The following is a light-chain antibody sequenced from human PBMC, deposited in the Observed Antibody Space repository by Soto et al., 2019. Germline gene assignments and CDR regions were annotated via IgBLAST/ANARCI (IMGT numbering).Light chain of an antibody. CDR1: SSDGGGYNY. Sequence: QSVLTQPASVSGAPGQSITISCTGTSSDGGGYNYVSWYQQHPGKAPKLMIYDVSNRPSGVSNRFSGSKSGNTASLTISGLQAGDEADYYCSSYTSSSTWAFGTGTKVTVL. J-gene: IGLJ1*01. V-gene: IGLV2-14*01. CDR2: DVS. CDR3: SSYTSSSTWA.